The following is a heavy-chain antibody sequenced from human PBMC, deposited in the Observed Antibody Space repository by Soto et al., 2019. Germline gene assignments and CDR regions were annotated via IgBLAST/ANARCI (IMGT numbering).Heavy chain of an antibody. Sequence: SETLSLTCTVSGGSISSSRFYWGWIRQPPGKGLEWIGHIYSTGSTDYNPSLNSRVTISVDMSRNQFSLKLRSVTAADTAKYFCARDDSFYGMDVWGQGTTVTVSS. D-gene: IGHD3-22*01. CDR1: GGSISSSRFY. J-gene: IGHJ6*02. CDR2: IYSTGST. V-gene: IGHV4-39*07. CDR3: ARDDSFYGMDV.